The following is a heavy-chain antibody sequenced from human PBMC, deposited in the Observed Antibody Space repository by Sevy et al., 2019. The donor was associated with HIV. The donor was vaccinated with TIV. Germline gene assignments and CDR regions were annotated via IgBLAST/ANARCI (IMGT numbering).Heavy chain of an antibody. CDR1: EFTFSNYG. CDR2: IWSDGAYQ. V-gene: IGHV3-33*08. D-gene: IGHD3-22*01. J-gene: IGHJ4*02. CDR3: ARGGYYYDNAAYYALDS. Sequence: GGSLRLSCTASEFTFSNYGMHWVRQAPGKGLDWVAIIWSDGAYQYHGDSVKGRFTISRDNSKNTLYLQMNNVRVEDTAVYYCARGGYYYDNAAYYALDSWGQGTLVTVSS.